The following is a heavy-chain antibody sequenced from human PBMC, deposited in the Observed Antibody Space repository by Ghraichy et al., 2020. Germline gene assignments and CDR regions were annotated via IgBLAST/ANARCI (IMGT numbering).Heavy chain of an antibody. CDR3: ARDLGSYGGAYFDY. Sequence: GESLNISCAASGFTFSSYSMNWVRQAPGKGLEWVSSISSSSSYIYYADSVKGRFTISRDNAKNSLYLQMNSLRAEDTAVYYCARDLGSYGGAYFDYWGQGTLVTVSS. D-gene: IGHD4-23*01. CDR1: GFTFSSYS. J-gene: IGHJ4*02. CDR2: ISSSSSYI. V-gene: IGHV3-21*01.